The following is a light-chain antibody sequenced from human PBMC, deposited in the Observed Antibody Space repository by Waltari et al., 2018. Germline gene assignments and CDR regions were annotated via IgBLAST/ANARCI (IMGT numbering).Light chain of an antibody. CDR3: ATRDEGPTVV. CDR2: LTP. CDR1: ISNIGTHY. J-gene: IGLJ2*01. V-gene: IGLV1-47*01. Sequence: QSVLTQPPSASGTPGQSVTISCSGSISNIGTHYVYWYQQLPGTAPKLLSCLTPYRPSGVPDRFSASKSGTSASLAIIGLRFEDEADYYCATRDEGPTVVFGGGTKLTVL.